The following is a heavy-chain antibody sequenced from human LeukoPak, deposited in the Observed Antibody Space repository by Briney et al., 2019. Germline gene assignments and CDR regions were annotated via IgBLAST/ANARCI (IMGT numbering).Heavy chain of an antibody. J-gene: IGHJ5*02. CDR3: ARDMVGLAADGNWFDP. CDR1: GYTFSSYG. Sequence: ASVKVSCKASGYTFSSYGISWVRQAPGQGLELMGWIATYNSKTKYAEKVQGRVTMTTDTSTTTAYMELRTLRSDDTAVYYCARDMVGLAADGNWFDPWGQGTLVTVSS. V-gene: IGHV1-18*01. D-gene: IGHD6-13*01. CDR2: IATYNSKT.